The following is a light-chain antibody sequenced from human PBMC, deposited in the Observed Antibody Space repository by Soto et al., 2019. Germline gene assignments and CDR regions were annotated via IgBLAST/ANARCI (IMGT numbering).Light chain of an antibody. V-gene: IGKV3-20*01. J-gene: IGKJ1*01. CDR3: QPYGSSPRT. CDR2: GAS. Sequence: EIVLTQSPGTLSLSPGERATLSCRASQSVSSSYLAWYQQKPGQAPRLLIYGASSRATGIPDRFSGSGSGTDFTLTISRLETEDFAVYYCQPYGSSPRTFGQGTKVEIK. CDR1: QSVSSSY.